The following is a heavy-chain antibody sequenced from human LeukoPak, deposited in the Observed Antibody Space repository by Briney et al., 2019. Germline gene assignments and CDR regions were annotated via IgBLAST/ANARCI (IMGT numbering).Heavy chain of an antibody. V-gene: IGHV3-20*04. CDR3: ARDLVAVAGTLRFDP. D-gene: IGHD6-19*01. CDR1: GFTFYDYG. CDR2: INWNGGST. J-gene: IGHJ5*02. Sequence: GGSLRLSCAASGFTFYDYGMSWVRQAPGKGLEWVSGINWNGGSTGYADSVKGRFTISRDNTKNSLYLQMNSLRAEDTALYYCARDLVAVAGTLRFDPWGQGTLVTVSA.